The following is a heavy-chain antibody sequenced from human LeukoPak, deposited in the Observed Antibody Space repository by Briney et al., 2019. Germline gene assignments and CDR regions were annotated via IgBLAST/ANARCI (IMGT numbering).Heavy chain of an antibody. CDR1: GFTFSSYG. Sequence: GGSLRLSCPASGFTFSSYGMHWVRQAPGKGLEWVAVIWYDGSNKYYADSVKGRFTISRDNSKNTLYLQMNSLRAEDTAGYYCAREWGYSGSYSGVDYWGQGTLVTVSS. J-gene: IGHJ4*02. CDR2: IWYDGSNK. V-gene: IGHV3-33*01. D-gene: IGHD1-26*01. CDR3: AREWGYSGSYSGVDY.